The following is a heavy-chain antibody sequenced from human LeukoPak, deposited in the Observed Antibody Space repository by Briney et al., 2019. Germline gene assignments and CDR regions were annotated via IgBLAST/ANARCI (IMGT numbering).Heavy chain of an antibody. CDR1: GFTSSKYW. CDR3: ARWGTYSSSWLGAFDI. J-gene: IGHJ3*02. Sequence: PGGSLRLSCAASGFTSSKYWMSWVRQAPGKGLEWVANIKQDGSEKYYLDSVKGRFTTSRDNAKNSLHLQMNSLRAEDTAVYYCARWGTYSSSWLGAFDIWGQGTMVTVSS. V-gene: IGHV3-7*05. CDR2: IKQDGSEK. D-gene: IGHD6-13*01.